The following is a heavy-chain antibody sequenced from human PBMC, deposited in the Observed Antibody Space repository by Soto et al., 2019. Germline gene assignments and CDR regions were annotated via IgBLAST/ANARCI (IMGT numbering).Heavy chain of an antibody. D-gene: IGHD5-18*01. V-gene: IGHV3-21*01. CDR3: ARDKHGYSYAYGLGY. CDR2: ISSSSSYI. J-gene: IGHJ4*02. Sequence: EVQLVESGGGLVKPGGSLRLSCAASGFTFSSYSMNWVRQAPGKGLEWVSSISSSSSYIYYADSVKGRFTISRENAKNSLYLQMNSLRAEDTAVEYCARDKHGYSYAYGLGYWGQGTLVTFSS. CDR1: GFTFSSYS.